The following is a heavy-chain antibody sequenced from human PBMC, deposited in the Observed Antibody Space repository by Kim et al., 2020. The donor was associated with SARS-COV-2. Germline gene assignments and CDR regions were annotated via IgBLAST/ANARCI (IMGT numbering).Heavy chain of an antibody. Sequence: YSQGFTGRFVCSLDTSVSTAYLQISGLKAEDTAVYYCARDEGSGWYSFSYWGQGTLVTVSS. D-gene: IGHD6-19*01. CDR3: ARDEGSGWYSFSY. V-gene: IGHV7-4-1*02. J-gene: IGHJ4*02.